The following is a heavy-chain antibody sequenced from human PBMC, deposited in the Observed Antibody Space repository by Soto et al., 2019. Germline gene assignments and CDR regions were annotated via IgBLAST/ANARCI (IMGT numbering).Heavy chain of an antibody. D-gene: IGHD1-26*01. V-gene: IGHV1-69*13. CDR3: ARKLPYYFDY. J-gene: IGHJ4*02. CDR2: IIPIFGTA. CDR1: GGTFSSYA. Sequence: GASVKVSCKASGGTFSSYAISWVRQAPGQGLEWMGGIIPIFGTANYAQKLQGRVTITADESTSTAYMELSSLRSEDTAVYYCARKLPYYFDYWGQGTLVTVAA.